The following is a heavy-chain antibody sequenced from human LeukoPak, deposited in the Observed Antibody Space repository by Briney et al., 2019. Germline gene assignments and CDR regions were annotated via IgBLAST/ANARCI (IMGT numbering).Heavy chain of an antibody. CDR1: GGSISSYY. CDR2: IYYSGST. D-gene: IGHD3-22*01. J-gene: IGHJ3*02. CDR3: ARGGYYDSSGHAFDI. Sequence: SETLSLTCTVSGGSISSYYWSWIRQPPGEGLEWIGYIYYSGSTNYNPSLKSRVTISVDTSKNQFSLKLSSVTAADTAVYYCARGGYYDSSGHAFDIRGQGTMVTVSS. V-gene: IGHV4-59*01.